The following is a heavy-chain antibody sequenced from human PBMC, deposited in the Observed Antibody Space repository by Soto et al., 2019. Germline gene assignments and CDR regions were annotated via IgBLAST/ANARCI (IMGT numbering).Heavy chain of an antibody. Sequence: ASVKVSCKASGYTFSKQNMHWVRQAPGQGLEWMGWLNGGNGVTQYSEKFQGRVTLTGDTSASIAYMELSSLTSEDTGVYYCVTYDYGLKGFWGQGTLVTVSS. D-gene: IGHD3-16*01. CDR2: LNGGNGVT. J-gene: IGHJ4*01. V-gene: IGHV1-3*01. CDR3: VTYDYGLKGF. CDR1: GYTFSKQN.